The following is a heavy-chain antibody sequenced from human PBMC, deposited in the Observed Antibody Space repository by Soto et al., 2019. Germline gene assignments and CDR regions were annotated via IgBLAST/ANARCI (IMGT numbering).Heavy chain of an antibody. CDR1: GYTFTSYD. D-gene: IGHD2-15*01. CDR3: ARERGCSGDSCYFFDY. V-gene: IGHV1-8*01. J-gene: IGHJ4*02. Sequence: VASVKVSCKASGYTFTSYDINWVRQATGQGLEWMGWMNPNSGNTGYAQKFQGRVTMTRNTSISTAYMELSSLRSEDTAVYYCARERGCSGDSCYFFDYWGQGTLVTVSS. CDR2: MNPNSGNT.